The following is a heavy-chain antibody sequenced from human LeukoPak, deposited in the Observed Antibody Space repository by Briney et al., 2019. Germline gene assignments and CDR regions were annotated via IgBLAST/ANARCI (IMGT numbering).Heavy chain of an antibody. Sequence: PSETLSLTCAVYGGSFSGYYWSWIRQPPGKGLEWIGEINHSGSTNYNPSLKSRVTISVDTSKNQFSLKLSSVTAADTAVYYCARAQYYYDSSGYYDDYWGQGTLVTVSS. CDR1: GGSFSGYY. CDR3: ARAQYYYDSSGYYDDY. V-gene: IGHV4-34*01. D-gene: IGHD3-22*01. J-gene: IGHJ4*02. CDR2: INHSGST.